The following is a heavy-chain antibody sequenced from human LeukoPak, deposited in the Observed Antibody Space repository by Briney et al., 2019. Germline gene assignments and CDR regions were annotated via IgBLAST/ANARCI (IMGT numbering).Heavy chain of an antibody. Sequence: PGGSLRLSCAASGFTFSSYGMHWVRQAPGKGLEWVAFIRYDGSNKYYADSVKGRFTISRDNAKNTLYLQMNSLRAEDTAVYYCALPAQDFWSGYPEDYFDYWGQGTLVTVSS. CDR1: GFTFSSYG. J-gene: IGHJ4*02. V-gene: IGHV3-30*02. CDR2: IRYDGSNK. CDR3: ALPAQDFWSGYPEDYFDY. D-gene: IGHD3-3*01.